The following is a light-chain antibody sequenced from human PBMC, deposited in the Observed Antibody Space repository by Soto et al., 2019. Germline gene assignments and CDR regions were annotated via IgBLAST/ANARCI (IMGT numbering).Light chain of an antibody. V-gene: IGKV1-8*01. CDR3: QQYYTYPLA. J-gene: IGKJ1*01. CDR1: QPISTY. CDR2: AAS. Sequence: AIRMTQSPSSISAFTGDRVTITCRASQPISTYLAWYLQKPGTAPTLLIYAASTLQSGVPSRFSGSGSGTDFTLTISCLQSEDFATYFCQQYYTYPLAFGQGTKVEIK.